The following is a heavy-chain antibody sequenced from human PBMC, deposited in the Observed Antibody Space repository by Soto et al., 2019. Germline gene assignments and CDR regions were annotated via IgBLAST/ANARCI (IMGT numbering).Heavy chain of an antibody. J-gene: IGHJ6*03. CDR2: INHSGST. Sequence: SPTLSLTCAVYGGSFSGYYWSWIRQPPGKGLEWIGEINHSGSTNYNPSLKSRVTISVDTSKNQFSLKLSSVTAADTAVYYCARATTVTMTYYYMDVWGKGTTVTVSS. CDR3: ARATTVTMTYYYMDV. CDR1: GGSFSGYY. D-gene: IGHD4-17*01. V-gene: IGHV4-34*01.